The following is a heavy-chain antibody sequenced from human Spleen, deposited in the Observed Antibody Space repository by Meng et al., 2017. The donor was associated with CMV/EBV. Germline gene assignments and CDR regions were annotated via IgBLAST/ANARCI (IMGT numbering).Heavy chain of an antibody. CDR2: INPESGDA. CDR1: GYTFTGYY. V-gene: IGHV1-2*02. Sequence: ASVKVSCKASGYTFTGYYIHWVRQAPGKGFEWMGWINPESGDANYAQKFQGRVTMTRDTSISTVYMEVSSLRSDDTAVYYCTVGVIRGINWGQGTLVTVSS. CDR3: TVGVIRGIN. J-gene: IGHJ4*02. D-gene: IGHD3-10*01.